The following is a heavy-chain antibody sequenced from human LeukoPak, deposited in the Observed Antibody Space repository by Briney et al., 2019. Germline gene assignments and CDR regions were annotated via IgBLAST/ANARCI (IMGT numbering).Heavy chain of an antibody. J-gene: IGHJ4*02. V-gene: IGHV4-59*02. D-gene: IGHD1-1*01. Sequence: SETLSLTCTVSGGSVSDYYWSWIRQSPGKGLEWIGYIYYTGRTSYNPSLRSRVTMSADTSKNQFSPKLSSVTAADTAVYYCASRKLGNDYWGQGTLVTVSS. CDR1: GGSVSDYY. CDR2: IYYTGRT. CDR3: ASRKLGNDY.